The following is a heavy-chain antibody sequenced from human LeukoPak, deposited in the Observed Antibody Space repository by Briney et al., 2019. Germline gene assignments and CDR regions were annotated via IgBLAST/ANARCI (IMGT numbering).Heavy chain of an antibody. D-gene: IGHD5-12*01. CDR1: GGSFSGYY. V-gene: IGHV4-4*07. Sequence: RASETLSLTCAVYGGSFSGYYWSWIRQPAGKGLEWIGRIYTSGNTNYNPSLKSRVTISIDTSKNQFSLKLSSVTAADTAVYYCARDGPRSGYDLGHFDNLGQGTLVTASS. J-gene: IGHJ4*02. CDR3: ARDGPRSGYDLGHFDN. CDR2: IYTSGNT.